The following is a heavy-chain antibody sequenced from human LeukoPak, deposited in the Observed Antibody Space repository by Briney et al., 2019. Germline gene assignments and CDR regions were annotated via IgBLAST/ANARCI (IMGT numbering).Heavy chain of an antibody. CDR3: ARGSITFGGVIDYFDY. CDR1: GFTFSSYA. J-gene: IGHJ4*02. V-gene: IGHV3-30*04. Sequence: PGRSLRLPCAASGFTFSSYAMHWVRQAPGKGLEWVAVISYDGSNKYYADSVKGRFTISRDNSKNTLYLQMNSLRAEDTAVYYCARGSITFGGVIDYFDYWGQGTLVTVSS. D-gene: IGHD3-16*02. CDR2: ISYDGSNK.